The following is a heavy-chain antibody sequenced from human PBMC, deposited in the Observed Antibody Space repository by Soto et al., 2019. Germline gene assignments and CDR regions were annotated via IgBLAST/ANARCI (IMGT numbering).Heavy chain of an antibody. J-gene: IGHJ4*02. D-gene: IGHD4-17*01. V-gene: IGHV4-59*08. CDR2: IYYSGST. CDR3: ARHGVYGDYVLDY. CDR1: GGSISSYY. Sequence: QVQLQESGPGLVKPSETLSLTCTVSGGSISSYYWSWIQQPPGKGLEWIGYIYYSGSTNYNPSLKSRVTISVDTSKNQFSLKLSSVTAADTAVYYCARHGVYGDYVLDYWGQGTLVTVSS.